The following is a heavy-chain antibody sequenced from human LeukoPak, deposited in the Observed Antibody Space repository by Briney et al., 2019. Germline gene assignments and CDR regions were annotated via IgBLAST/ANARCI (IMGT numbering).Heavy chain of an antibody. CDR3: ATYFAGAETFDI. CDR2: IFPGDSDT. Sequence: PGESLKISCKASGNSITTYWIGWVRQQPGKGLEWMGLIFPGDSDTKYSPSFQGHVTISADKSISTAYLQWSSLKASDTAMYYCATYFAGAETFDIWGQGTMVTVSS. CDR1: GNSITTYW. D-gene: IGHD3-16*01. V-gene: IGHV5-51*01. J-gene: IGHJ3*02.